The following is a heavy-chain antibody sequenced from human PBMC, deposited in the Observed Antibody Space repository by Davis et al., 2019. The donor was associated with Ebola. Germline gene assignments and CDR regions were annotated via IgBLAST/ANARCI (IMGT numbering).Heavy chain of an antibody. CDR1: AFSFSSYY. V-gene: IGHV4-59*08. D-gene: IGHD4-17*01. J-gene: IGHJ3*02. CDR3: ARAPYGDNTLGLGAFDI. CDR2: IYYSGST. Sequence: PSETLSLTCTLSAFSFSSYYWSWIRQPPGKGLEWLGYIYYSGSTNYNPSLKSRVTISVDTSKNQFSLKLSSVTAADTAVYYCARAPYGDNTLGLGAFDIWGQGTMVTVSS.